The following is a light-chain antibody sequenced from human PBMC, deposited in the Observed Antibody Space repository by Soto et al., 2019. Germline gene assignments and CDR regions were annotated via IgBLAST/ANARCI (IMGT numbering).Light chain of an antibody. Sequence: DLQMTQSPSNLSASIGDRVTITCRASQDISTWVAWYQQKPGKAPKLLIYEASTLKSWVPSRFSGSGSETEFTLTISGLQPDDFATYYCQQYNNYPTFGGGTKVEIK. J-gene: IGKJ4*01. CDR2: EAS. CDR3: QQYNNYPT. CDR1: QDISTW. V-gene: IGKV1-5*03.